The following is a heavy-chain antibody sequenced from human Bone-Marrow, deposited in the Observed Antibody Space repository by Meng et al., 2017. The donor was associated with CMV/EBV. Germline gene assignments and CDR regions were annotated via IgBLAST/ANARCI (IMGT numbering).Heavy chain of an antibody. V-gene: IGHV4-59*01. Sequence: SETLSLTCTVSGDSISRKFWSWIRQPPGKGLEWIGYLYDSASTKYSPFLKSRVIMSLGASGNQFSLKLTSVTAADTAVYYCARGGGNFYFDYWGRGMLVTVSS. J-gene: IGHJ4*02. CDR2: LYDSAST. CDR3: ARGGGNFYFDY. D-gene: IGHD4-23*01. CDR1: GDSISRKF.